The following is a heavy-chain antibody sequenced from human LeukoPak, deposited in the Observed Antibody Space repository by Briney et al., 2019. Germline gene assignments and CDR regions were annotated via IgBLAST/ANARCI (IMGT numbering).Heavy chain of an antibody. CDR3: AKTLVVAATPDTFDI. V-gene: IGHV5-51*01. J-gene: IGHJ3*02. CDR1: GYNFTNYW. D-gene: IGHD2-15*01. Sequence: GESLKIPCKTSGYNFTNYWIAWVRQVPAKGLEWMGIIFPRDPDTRYSPSFQGQVTISADKSFSAAYLQWSSLKASDTAMYYCAKTLVVAATPDTFDIWGQGTMVTVSS. CDR2: IFPRDPDT.